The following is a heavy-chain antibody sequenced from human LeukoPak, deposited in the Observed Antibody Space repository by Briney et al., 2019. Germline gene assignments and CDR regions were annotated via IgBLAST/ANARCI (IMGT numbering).Heavy chain of an antibody. CDR3: ARDGLYCSSTSCHTAFWCDP. V-gene: IGHV1-2*02. CDR1: GYSFTSYY. CDR2: INPDSGDT. Sequence: GASVKVSCKASGYSFTSYYIHWVRQAPGQGLEWMGWINPDSGDTEYSQRFQGRITLTSDTSVTTAYMELSSLRSDDTAVYYCARDGLYCSSTSCHTAFWCDPWGQGTLVTVS. D-gene: IGHD2-2*02. J-gene: IGHJ5*02.